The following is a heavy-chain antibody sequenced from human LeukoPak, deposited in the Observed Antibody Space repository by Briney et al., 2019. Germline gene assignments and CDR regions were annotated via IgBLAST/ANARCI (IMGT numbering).Heavy chain of an antibody. V-gene: IGHV3-11*01. CDR2: IRSGGSTK. CDR1: EFVFSNYY. CDR3: GGREGGEYGSGTFFDL. D-gene: IGHD3-10*01. J-gene: IGHJ4*02. Sequence: GGSLRLSCAASEFVFSNYYMSWVRQAPGKGLEWVSYIRSGGSTKYYADSVKGRFTISRDNAKNSLYLQMNNLRAEDTAVYYCGGREGGEYGSGTFFDLWGQGNMVTVSS.